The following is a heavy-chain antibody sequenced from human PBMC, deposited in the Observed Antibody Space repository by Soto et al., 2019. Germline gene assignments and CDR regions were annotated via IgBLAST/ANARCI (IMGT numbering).Heavy chain of an antibody. CDR2: IYHSGSS. Sequence: NPSETLSLTCAVSGDSITSDKWWSWIRQPPGKGLQWTGEIYHSGSSKYNPSLKSRVIISVDKSKNQFSLKVSSVTAADTAVYYCARGETQQKRDHWGKGTLVTVSS. D-gene: IGHD6-13*01. V-gene: IGHV4-4*02. J-gene: IGHJ4*02. CDR1: GDSITSDKW. CDR3: ARGETQQKRDH.